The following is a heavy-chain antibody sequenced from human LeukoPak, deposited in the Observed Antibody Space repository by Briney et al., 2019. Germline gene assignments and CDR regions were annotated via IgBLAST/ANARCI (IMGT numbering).Heavy chain of an antibody. J-gene: IGHJ4*02. CDR2: IYYIGST. D-gene: IGHD1-26*01. CDR1: GGSICSDY. V-gene: IGHV4-59*01. Sequence: SETLSLTCTVSGGSICSDYWSWIRQPPGKGLEWIGYIYYIGSTNYNPSLKSRITISVDTSKSHFSLKLSSVTAADTAVYYCARVVGATGSSDYWGQGTLVTVSS. CDR3: ARVVGATGSSDY.